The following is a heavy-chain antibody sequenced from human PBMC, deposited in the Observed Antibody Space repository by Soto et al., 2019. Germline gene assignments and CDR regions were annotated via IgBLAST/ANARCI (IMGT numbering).Heavy chain of an antibody. CDR2: IYATGTT. CDR1: GASISGFY. V-gene: IGHV4-4*07. CDR3: VRDGTKTLRDWFDP. J-gene: IGHJ5*02. D-gene: IGHD1-1*01. Sequence: SETVSLTCTVSGASISGFYWSWIRKPAGKGLEWIGRIYATGTTDYNPSLKSRVMMSVDTSKKQFSLKLRSVTAADTAVYYCVRDGTKTLRDWFDPWGQGISVTVSS.